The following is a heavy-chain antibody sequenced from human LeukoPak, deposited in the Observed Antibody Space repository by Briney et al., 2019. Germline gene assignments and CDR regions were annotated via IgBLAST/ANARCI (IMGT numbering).Heavy chain of an antibody. CDR1: GYTFTSYG. Sequence: GASVKVSCKASGYTFTSYGIRWVRPAPGQGLAWMGWISAYNGYTNYAQKLQGRVTMTTDTSTSTAYMELRSLRSDDTAVYYCAREDRGTTGTEWGGLYYYGMDVWGQGTTVTVSS. CDR3: AREDRGTTGTEWGGLYYYGMDV. V-gene: IGHV1-18*01. CDR2: ISAYNGYT. J-gene: IGHJ6*02. D-gene: IGHD1-1*01.